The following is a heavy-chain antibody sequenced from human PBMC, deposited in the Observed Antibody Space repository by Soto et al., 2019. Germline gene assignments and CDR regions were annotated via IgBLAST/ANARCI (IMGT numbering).Heavy chain of an antibody. V-gene: IGHV3-64*01. CDR2: ISSNGGST. CDR3: ARGPGYYFDY. J-gene: IGHJ4*02. CDR1: GFTFSSYA. Sequence: EVQLVESGGGLVQPGGSLRLSCAASGFTFSSYAMHWVRQAPGKGLEYVSAISSNGGSTYYANSVKGRFTISRDNSKNTLYLQMGSLSAEDMAVYYCARGPGYYFDYWGQGTLVTVSS.